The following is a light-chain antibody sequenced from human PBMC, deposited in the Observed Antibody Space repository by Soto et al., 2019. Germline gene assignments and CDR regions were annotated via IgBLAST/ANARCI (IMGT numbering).Light chain of an antibody. CDR2: EVS. Sequence: QSALTQPASVSGSPGQSITISCTGTSSDVGTYDYVSWYQQHPGKAPKLMIYEVSNRPSGVSNRFSGSKSANTASLTISGLQAEDEADYYCSSYASTSTLDVFGTGTKVTVL. CDR1: SSDVGTYDY. V-gene: IGLV2-14*01. CDR3: SSYASTSTLDV. J-gene: IGLJ1*01.